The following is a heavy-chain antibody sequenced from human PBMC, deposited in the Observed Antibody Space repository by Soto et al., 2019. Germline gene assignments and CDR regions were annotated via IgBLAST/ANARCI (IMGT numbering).Heavy chain of an antibody. CDR3: TTGSLELDY. J-gene: IGHJ4*02. Sequence: VGSLRLSYAASGFTFNTVCMHWVRQAPGKGLEWVGRIRSKTDGGTTDYAAPVKGRFTISRDDSKNTLYLQMHSLKTEDTAVYYCTTGSLELDYWGQGTLVTVSS. V-gene: IGHV3-15*07. CDR1: GFTFNTVC. CDR2: IRSKTDGGTT.